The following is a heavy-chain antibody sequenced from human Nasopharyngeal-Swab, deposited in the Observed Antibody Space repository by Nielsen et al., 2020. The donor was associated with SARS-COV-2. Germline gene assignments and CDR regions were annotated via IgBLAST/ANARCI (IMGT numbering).Heavy chain of an antibody. J-gene: IGHJ4*02. Sequence: SVKVSCKASGGTFSSYDIRWVRQAPGQGLEWMGRIIPILGIANYAQKFQGRVTITADKSTSTAYMELSSLRSEDTAVYYCARDRGLATIEGPFDYWGQGTLVTVSS. D-gene: IGHD5-24*01. V-gene: IGHV1-69*04. CDR3: ARDRGLATIEGPFDY. CDR2: IIPILGIA. CDR1: GGTFSSYD.